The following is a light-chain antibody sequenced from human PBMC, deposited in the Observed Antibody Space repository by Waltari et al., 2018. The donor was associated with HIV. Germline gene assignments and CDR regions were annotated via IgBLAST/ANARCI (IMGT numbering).Light chain of an antibody. CDR3: CSYAGSYTGV. CDR2: DVS. J-gene: IGLJ2*01. V-gene: IGLV2-11*01. Sequence: QSALTQPRSVSGSPGQSVTISCTGTSSDVGGYTYVSWYQQHPGKAPKLMISDVSKRPSGVPDRFSGSKSGNTASLTISGLQAEDEADYYCCSYAGSYTGVFGGGTKLTVL. CDR1: SSDVGGYTY.